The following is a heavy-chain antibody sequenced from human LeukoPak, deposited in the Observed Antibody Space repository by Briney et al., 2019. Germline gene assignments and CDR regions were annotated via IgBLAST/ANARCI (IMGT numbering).Heavy chain of an antibody. J-gene: IGHJ4*02. CDR3: ARRRVYSGSGEFDF. CDR1: GGSMSGYY. Sequence: AETLSLTCTVSGGSMSGYYWSWIRQPPGKGLEWIGYIHYSGTTNYNPSLKSRVTISLDTSRNQFSLKLRSVTTADTAVYYCARRRVYSGSGEFDFWGQGTLVTVSS. D-gene: IGHD5-12*01. V-gene: IGHV4-59*01. CDR2: IHYSGTT.